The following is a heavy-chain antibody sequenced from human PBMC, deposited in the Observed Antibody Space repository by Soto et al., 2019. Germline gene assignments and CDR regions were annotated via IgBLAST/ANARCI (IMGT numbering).Heavy chain of an antibody. CDR1: GGSISIYY. J-gene: IGHJ4*02. Sequence: SETLSLTCTVSGGSISIYYWSWIRHPPGKGLEWIGYIYYSGSTNYNPSLKSRVTISVDTSKNQFSLKLSSVTAADTAVYYCARGPSGWYYGYWGQGTLVTVSS. V-gene: IGHV4-59*01. CDR3: ARGPSGWYYGY. CDR2: IYYSGST. D-gene: IGHD6-19*01.